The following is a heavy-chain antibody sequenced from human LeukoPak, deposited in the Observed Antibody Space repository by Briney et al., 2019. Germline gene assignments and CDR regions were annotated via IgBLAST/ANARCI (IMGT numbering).Heavy chain of an antibody. CDR1: GHNLRTHY. CDR2: NEPSDSYS. V-gene: IGHV5-10-1*01. Sequence: ASLKISCRDSGHNLRTHYINWLRHMPGKGLEWMGRNEPSDSYSRNNSSFQGHVTMTADKSTNTAYLQWSRLKTSDTAIYYCARRPAGVLADTDFLESWGQGTQVTVSS. D-gene: IGHD3-16*01. J-gene: IGHJ4*02. CDR3: ARRPAGVLADTDFLES.